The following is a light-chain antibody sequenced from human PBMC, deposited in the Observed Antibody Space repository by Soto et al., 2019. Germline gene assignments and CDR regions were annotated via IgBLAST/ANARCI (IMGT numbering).Light chain of an antibody. V-gene: IGKV1-5*01. CDR2: DAS. CDR1: QSINRR. Sequence: DIQMTQSPSTLSASVGDRVTITCRASQSINRRLAWYQQKPGKAPNLLIYDASTLESGVPARFSGGDSGTEFTLTISSLQPDDFTTFYCQQYNSYPWMFGQGTKVDIK. CDR3: QQYNSYPWM. J-gene: IGKJ1*01.